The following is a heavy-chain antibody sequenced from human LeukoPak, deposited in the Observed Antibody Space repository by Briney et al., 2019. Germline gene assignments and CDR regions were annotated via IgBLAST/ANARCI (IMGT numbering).Heavy chain of an antibody. CDR1: GYTFTSYG. V-gene: IGHV1-18*04. CDR3: ARESGAAGTRPFDY. Sequence: GASVKVSCKASGYTFTSYGISWVRQAPRQGLEWMGWISAYNGNTNYAQKLQGRVTMTTDTSTSTAYMELRSLRSDDTAVYYCARESGAAGTRPFDYWGQGTLVTVSS. J-gene: IGHJ4*02. CDR2: ISAYNGNT. D-gene: IGHD6-13*01.